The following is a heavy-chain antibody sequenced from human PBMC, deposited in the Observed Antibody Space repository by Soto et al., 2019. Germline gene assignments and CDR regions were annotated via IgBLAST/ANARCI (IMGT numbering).Heavy chain of an antibody. CDR1: GYTFTHYD. Sequence: QVQLVHSGAEVIKPGASEKVYCRASGYTFTHYDITWLRQAPGQGLEWMGWISAYSGNTNYVQRLQGRVTMTADTSTTPAYMELRSLRADDTAVYYCAREWELRVDHWGQATLVTVSS. CDR3: AREWELRVDH. J-gene: IGHJ4*02. CDR2: ISAYSGNT. V-gene: IGHV1-18*01. D-gene: IGHD1-26*01.